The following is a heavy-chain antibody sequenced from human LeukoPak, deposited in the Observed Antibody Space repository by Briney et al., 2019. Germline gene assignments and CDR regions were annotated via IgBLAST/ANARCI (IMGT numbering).Heavy chain of an antibody. J-gene: IGHJ4*02. CDR1: GFTFSSYE. D-gene: IGHD3-16*01. V-gene: IGHV3-48*03. CDR2: ISSSGGTI. Sequence: GGSLRLSCAASGFTFSSYEMNWVRQAPGKGLEWVSYISSSGGTIYYADSVKGRFTISRDNAKNSLYLQMNSLRAEDTAVYYCARDSVGAAQDPRGGFDYWGQGTLVTVSS. CDR3: ARDSVGAAQDPRGGFDY.